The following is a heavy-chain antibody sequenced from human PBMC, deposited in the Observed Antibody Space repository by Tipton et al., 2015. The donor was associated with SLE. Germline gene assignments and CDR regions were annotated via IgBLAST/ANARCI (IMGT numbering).Heavy chain of an antibody. CDR1: GGSISSGSYY. D-gene: IGHD6-13*01. CDR2: IYYSGST. V-gene: IGHV4-39*01. Sequence: TLSLTCTVSGGSISSGSYYWSWIRQPPGKGLEWIGSIYYSGSTYYNPSLTSRVTISVDTSKNQLSLKLSSVTAADTAVYYCARREIAAAVYFDYWGQGTLVTVSS. CDR3: ARREIAAAVYFDY. J-gene: IGHJ4*02.